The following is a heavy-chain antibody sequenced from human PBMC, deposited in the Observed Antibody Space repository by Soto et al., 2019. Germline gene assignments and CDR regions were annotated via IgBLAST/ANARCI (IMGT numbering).Heavy chain of an antibody. J-gene: IGHJ4*02. Sequence: EVQLVESGGGLVQPGGSLRLSCSTSGFIFSNYWMHWVRQAPGKGLVWVSRIRGDGADANYADSVKGRFTISRDNAKSTLYLQMDSLRVDDTAIYYCASDLVLGSGSVGHWGQGTLVTVSS. CDR3: ASDLVLGSGSVGH. V-gene: IGHV3-74*01. D-gene: IGHD3-10*02. CDR1: GFIFSNYW. CDR2: IRGDGADA.